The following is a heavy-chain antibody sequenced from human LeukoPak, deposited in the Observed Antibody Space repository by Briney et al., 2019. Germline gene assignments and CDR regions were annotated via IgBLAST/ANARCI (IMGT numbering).Heavy chain of an antibody. CDR3: ARGRVGVDYGEQNWFDP. Sequence: GASVKVSRKASGYTFTSYGISWVRQAPGQGLEWMGWISAYNGNTNYAQKLQGRVTMTTDTSTSTAYMELRSLRSDDTAVYYCARGRVGVDYGEQNWFDPWGQGTLVTVSS. CDR1: GYTFTSYG. J-gene: IGHJ5*02. D-gene: IGHD4-17*01. CDR2: ISAYNGNT. V-gene: IGHV1-18*01.